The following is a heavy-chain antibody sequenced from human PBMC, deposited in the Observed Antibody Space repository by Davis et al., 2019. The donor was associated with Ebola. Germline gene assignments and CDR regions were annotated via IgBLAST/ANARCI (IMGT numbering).Heavy chain of an antibody. V-gene: IGHV4-59*01. CDR1: GVSLRSYY. CDR2: IYYSGST. J-gene: IGHJ4*02. CDR3: ARESGGLDY. Sequence: SETLSLTCTVSGVSLRSYYWSWIRQPPGKGLEWIGYIYYSGSTNYNPSLKSRVTISVDTSKNQFSLKLSSVTAADTAVYYCARESGGLDYWGQGTLVTVSS. D-gene: IGHD5-12*01.